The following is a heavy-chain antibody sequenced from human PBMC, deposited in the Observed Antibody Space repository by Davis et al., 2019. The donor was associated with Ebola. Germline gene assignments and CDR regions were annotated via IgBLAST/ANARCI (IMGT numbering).Heavy chain of an antibody. V-gene: IGHV4-39*01. J-gene: IGHJ4*02. CDR2: IYDTGSI. CDR1: GASINSPSHY. CDR3: ATPRLSAAALDY. Sequence: GSLRLSCSVSGASINSPSHYWAWIRQSPGKGLEWIGSIYDTGSIYYNPSLKSRATIFADTSKTQFSLTLDSVTAADTAIYYCATPRLSAAALDYWGQGALVTVSS. D-gene: IGHD6-25*01.